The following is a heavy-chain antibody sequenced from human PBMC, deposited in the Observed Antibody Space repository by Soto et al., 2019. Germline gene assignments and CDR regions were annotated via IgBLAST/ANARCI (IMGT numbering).Heavy chain of an antibody. V-gene: IGHV1-18*01. J-gene: IGHJ5*02. CDR3: GRVPTYIVVVVAATGSLEFDP. Sequence: ASVKVSCKASGYAFTSYGISWVRQAPGQGLEWMGWISAYNGNTNYAQKLQGRVTMTTDTSTSTAYMELRSLRSDDTAVYYCGRVPTYIVVVVAATGSLEFDPWGQGTLVTVSS. D-gene: IGHD2-15*01. CDR1: GYAFTSYG. CDR2: ISAYNGNT.